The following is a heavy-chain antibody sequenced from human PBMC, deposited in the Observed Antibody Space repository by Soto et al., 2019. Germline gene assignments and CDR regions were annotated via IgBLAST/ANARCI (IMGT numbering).Heavy chain of an antibody. CDR3: GMRDVCSVLAF. J-gene: IGHJ6*04. D-gene: IGHD2-8*01. CDR2: MLHSGST. Sequence: CRFIRQSPGKGVEWIADMLHSGSTNYNPSLESRVTLSVDKSKNQFSLKMNSVTAVFFFVYEYGMRDVCSVLAFRVNGTSVPVSS. V-gene: IGHV4-4*01.